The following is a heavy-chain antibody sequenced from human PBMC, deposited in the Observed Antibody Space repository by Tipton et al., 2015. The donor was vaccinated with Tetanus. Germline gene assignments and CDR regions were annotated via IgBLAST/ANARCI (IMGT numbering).Heavy chain of an antibody. J-gene: IGHJ4*02. CDR1: GFTFSGSA. D-gene: IGHD6-6*01. Sequence: SLRLSCAASGFTFSGSAMHWVRQASGKGLEWVSYISSSGSTIYYADSVKGRFTISRDNAKNSLYLQMNSLRAEDTAVYYCARGRGWYGSSSHFDYWGQGTLVPVSS. CDR2: ISSSGSTI. CDR3: ARGRGWYGSSSHFDY. V-gene: IGHV3-48*03.